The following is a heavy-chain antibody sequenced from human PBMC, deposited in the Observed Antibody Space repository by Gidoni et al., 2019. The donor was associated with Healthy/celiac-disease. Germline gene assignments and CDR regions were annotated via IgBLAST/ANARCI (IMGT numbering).Heavy chain of an antibody. CDR2: IIPILGIA. V-gene: IGHV1-69*04. J-gene: IGHJ4*02. Sequence: QVQLVQSGAEVKKPGSSVKVSCKASGGTFSSYAISWVRQAPGQGLEWMGRIIPILGIANYAQKFQGRVTITADKSTSTAYMELSSLRSEDTAVYYCASDLAAAGPIFDYWGQGTLVTVSS. CDR1: GGTFSSYA. CDR3: ASDLAAAGPIFDY. D-gene: IGHD6-13*01.